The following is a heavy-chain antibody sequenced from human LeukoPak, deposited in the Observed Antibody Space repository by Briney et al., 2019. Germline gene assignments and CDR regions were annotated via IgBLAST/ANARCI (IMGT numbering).Heavy chain of an antibody. Sequence: PGGSLRLSCAASGFTFRSYGMSWVRQAPGKGLEWVSGMSGSGVNTDYADSVKGRFTIPRDNSKNTLYLQMNSLRAEDTAVFYCAKDRDDYVWGSYLGAFDIWGQGTMVTVSS. D-gene: IGHD3-16*01. V-gene: IGHV3-23*01. CDR1: GFTFRSYG. CDR2: MSGSGVNT. J-gene: IGHJ3*02. CDR3: AKDRDDYVWGSYLGAFDI.